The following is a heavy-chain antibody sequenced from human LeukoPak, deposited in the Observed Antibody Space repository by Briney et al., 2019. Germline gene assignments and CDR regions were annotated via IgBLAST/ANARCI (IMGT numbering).Heavy chain of an antibody. J-gene: IGHJ4*02. CDR2: ISGSGGST. Sequence: GGSLRLSCAASGFSFSSYWMSWLRQAPGKGLEWVSAISGSGGSTYYADSVKGRFTISRDNSKNTLYLQMNSLRAEDTAVYYCAKDRPYYDILTGYYIEAFDYWGQGTLVTVSS. D-gene: IGHD3-9*01. CDR3: AKDRPYYDILTGYYIEAFDY. V-gene: IGHV3-23*01. CDR1: GFSFSSYW.